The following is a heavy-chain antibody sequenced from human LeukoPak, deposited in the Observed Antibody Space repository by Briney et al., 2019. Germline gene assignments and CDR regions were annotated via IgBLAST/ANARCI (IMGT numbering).Heavy chain of an antibody. V-gene: IGHV3-64*01. D-gene: IGHD3-10*01. CDR3: ARAQYYYGSGNQVDYFDY. Sequence: GGSLRLSCAASEFTFSSYAMHWVRQAPGKGLEYVSAISSNGGSTYYANSVKGRFTISRDNSKNTLYLQMGSLRAEDMAVYYCARAQYYYGSGNQVDYFDYWGRGTLVTVSS. CDR2: ISSNGGST. J-gene: IGHJ4*02. CDR1: EFTFSSYA.